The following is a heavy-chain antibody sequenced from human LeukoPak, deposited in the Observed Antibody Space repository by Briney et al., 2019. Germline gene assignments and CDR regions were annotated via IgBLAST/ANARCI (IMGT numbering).Heavy chain of an antibody. CDR3: AKGAGGFSYYNWFDP. V-gene: IGHV4-39*07. J-gene: IGHJ5*02. CDR2: IYYSGTT. CDR1: GGSISSSPYY. Sequence: SETLSLTCTVSGGSISSSPYYWGWIRQPPGKGLEWIGSIYYSGTTHYSPSLESRVTISVDTSKIQFSLKLASVTAADTAIYYCAKGAGGFSYYNWFDPWGQGTLVTVSS. D-gene: IGHD5-18*01.